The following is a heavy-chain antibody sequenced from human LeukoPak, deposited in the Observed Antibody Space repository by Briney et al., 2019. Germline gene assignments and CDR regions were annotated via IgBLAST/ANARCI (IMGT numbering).Heavy chain of an antibody. J-gene: IGHJ4*02. D-gene: IGHD3-22*01. CDR1: GGSISSGDYY. V-gene: IGHV4-30-4*01. CDR2: IYYSGST. Sequence: NPSETLSLTCTVSGGSISSGDYYWSWIRQPPGKGLEWIGYIYYSGSTYYNPSLKSRVTISVDTSKNQFSLKLSSVTAADTAVYYCASTYYYDSSGYYHFDYWGQGTLVTVSS. CDR3: ASTYYYDSSGYYHFDY.